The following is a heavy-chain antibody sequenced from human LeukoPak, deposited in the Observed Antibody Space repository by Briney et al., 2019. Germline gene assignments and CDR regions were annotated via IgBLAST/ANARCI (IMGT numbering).Heavy chain of an antibody. V-gene: IGHV3-23*01. CDR3: AREPNNVVTPAGFDY. CDR1: GFTFSTYA. J-gene: IGHJ4*02. D-gene: IGHD2-2*01. Sequence: PGGSLRISCAAFGFTFSTYAMTWVRQAPGKGLEWVSTISSGADYTYYADSVKGRFTISRDNSKSTLYLQMNSLRAEDTAVYYCAREPNNVVTPAGFDYWGQGTLVTVSS. CDR2: ISSGADYT.